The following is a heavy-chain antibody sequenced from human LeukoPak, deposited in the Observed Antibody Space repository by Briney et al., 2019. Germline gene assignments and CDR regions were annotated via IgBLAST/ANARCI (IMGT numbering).Heavy chain of an antibody. CDR3: ARAPITMVRGVIITRAFDI. V-gene: IGHV1-2*02. CDR2: INPNSGGT. J-gene: IGHJ3*02. CDR1: GYTFTGYY. Sequence: ASVKVSCKASGYTFTGYYMHWVGQAPGQGLEWMGWINPNSGGTNYAQKFQGRVTMTRDTSISTAYMELSRLRSDDTAVYYCARAPITMVRGVIITRAFDIWGQGTMVTVSS. D-gene: IGHD3-10*01.